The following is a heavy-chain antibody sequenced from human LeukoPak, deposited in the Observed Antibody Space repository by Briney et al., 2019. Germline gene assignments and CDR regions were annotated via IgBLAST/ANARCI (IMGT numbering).Heavy chain of an antibody. CDR3: ATTLNTGFFQS. V-gene: IGHV3-23*01. CDR2: VSGSGGDA. J-gene: IGHJ5*02. D-gene: IGHD5-18*01. Sequence: GGSLRLSCAASGFTFSTYAMHWVRQAPGKGLEWVSAVSGSGGDAYYADSVTGRFTISRDNSKNPLYVLLNSLRAEDTAVYYCATTLNTGFFQSWGRGTLVTVSS. CDR1: GFTFSTYA.